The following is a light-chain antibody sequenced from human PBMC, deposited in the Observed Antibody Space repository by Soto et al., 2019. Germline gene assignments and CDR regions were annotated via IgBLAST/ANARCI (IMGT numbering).Light chain of an antibody. J-gene: IGKJ2*01. CDR2: DAS. CDR1: QSVSNN. V-gene: IGKV3-11*01. Sequence: EIVLTQSPATLSLSPGARATVSCRASQSVSNNVAWYQHKPAQAPSLLIYDASNRATGIPPRFRGSGYGTDFTLTISSLDPEDFAVYYCQQRGFWPRTFGQGTMVEIK. CDR3: QQRGFWPRT.